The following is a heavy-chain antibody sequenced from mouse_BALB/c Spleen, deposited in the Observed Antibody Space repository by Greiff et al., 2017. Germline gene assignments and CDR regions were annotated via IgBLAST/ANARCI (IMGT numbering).Heavy chain of an antibody. CDR3: TIDYGFDY. D-gene: IGHD2-4*01. Sequence: EVMLVESGGGLVKPGGSLKLSCAASGFTFSSYTMSWVRQTPEKRLEWVATISSGGSYTYYPDSVKGRFTISRDNAKNTLYLQMSSLKSEDTAMYYCTIDYGFDYWGQGTTRTVSS. J-gene: IGHJ2*01. CDR1: GFTFSSYT. V-gene: IGHV5-6-4*01. CDR2: ISSGGSYT.